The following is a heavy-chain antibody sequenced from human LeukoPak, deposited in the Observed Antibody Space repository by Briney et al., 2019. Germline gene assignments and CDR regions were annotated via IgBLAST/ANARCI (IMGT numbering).Heavy chain of an antibody. J-gene: IGHJ6*03. V-gene: IGHV3-73*01. Sequence: GGSLRLSCAASGFTFSGSAMHWVRQASGKGLEWVGRIRSKANSYATAYAASVKGRFTISRDDSKNTAYLQMNSLKTEDTAVYYCTRLEPFSSYGYNYYYYYMDVWGKGTTVTVSS. CDR2: IRSKANSYAT. CDR1: GFTFSGSA. D-gene: IGHD5-18*01. CDR3: TRLEPFSSYGYNYYYYYMDV.